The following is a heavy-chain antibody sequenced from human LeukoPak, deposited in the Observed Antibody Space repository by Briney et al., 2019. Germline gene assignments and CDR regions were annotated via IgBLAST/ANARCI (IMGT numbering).Heavy chain of an antibody. D-gene: IGHD2-15*01. CDR1: GFTFEDYV. V-gene: IGHV3-9*01. J-gene: IGHJ4*02. Sequence: GGSLRLSCAASGFTFEDYVMHWVRQAPGKGLEWVSGISWNSGSIGYADSVKGRFTISRDNAKNSLYLQMNSLRAEDTAVYYCARDYCSGGSCRLGDYWGQGTLVTVSS. CDR3: ARDYCSGGSCRLGDY. CDR2: ISWNSGSI.